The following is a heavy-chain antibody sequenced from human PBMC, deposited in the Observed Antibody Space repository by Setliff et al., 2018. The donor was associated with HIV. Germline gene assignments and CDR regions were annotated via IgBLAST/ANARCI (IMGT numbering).Heavy chain of an antibody. V-gene: IGHV4-34*01. D-gene: IGHD1-20*01. Sequence: SETLSLTCGVYGGSLSGYHWSWIRLPPGKGLEWIGEINYSGSTNYNPSLTSRVIIPVDTSKNQFSVKLNSVTAADTAVYYCARHDASYYKWNDEVIWNHYGLDVWGQGTTVTVSS. CDR3: ARHDASYYKWNDEVIWNHYGLDV. CDR2: INYSGST. J-gene: IGHJ6*02. CDR1: GGSLSGYH.